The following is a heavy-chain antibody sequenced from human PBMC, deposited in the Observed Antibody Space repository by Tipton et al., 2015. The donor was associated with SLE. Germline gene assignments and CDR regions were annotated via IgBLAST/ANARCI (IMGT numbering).Heavy chain of an antibody. V-gene: IGHV4-38-2*01. D-gene: IGHD2-2*01. CDR2: IYYSGST. CDR3: ARLIYYARGFDP. Sequence: TLSLTCVVSGYSISSGYYWGWIRQPPGKGLEWIGSIYYSGSTYYNAALQSRVTISVDTSKNQFSLKLSSVTAADTAVYYCARLIYYARGFDPWGQGTLVTVSS. CDR1: GYSISSGYY. J-gene: IGHJ5*02.